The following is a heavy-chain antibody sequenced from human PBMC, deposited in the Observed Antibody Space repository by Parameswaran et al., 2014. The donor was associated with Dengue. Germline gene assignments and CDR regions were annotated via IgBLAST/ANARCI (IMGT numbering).Heavy chain of an antibody. D-gene: IGHD4-17*01. V-gene: IGHV4-30-2*01. CDR3: VRGGDYGDYGYYGD. Sequence: WIRQPPGKALEWIGYIFHSGSTYYNPSLKSRVTISVDRSKNQFSLKLSSVIAADTAVYYCVRGGDYGDYGYYGDWGQGTLVTVSS. CDR2: IFHSGST. J-gene: IGHJ4*02.